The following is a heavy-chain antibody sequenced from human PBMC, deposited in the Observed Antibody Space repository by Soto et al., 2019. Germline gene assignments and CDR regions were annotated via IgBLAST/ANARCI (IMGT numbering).Heavy chain of an antibody. CDR2: ISSSSSTI. J-gene: IGHJ4*02. CDR1: GFTFSSYS. CDR3: ARRYCSGGSCYYFAY. V-gene: IGHV3-48*04. Sequence: GGSLRLSCAASGFTFSSYSMNWVRQAPGKGLEWVSYISSSSSTIYYADAVKGRFNISRDNAKNSLYLQMNSLRAEDTAVYYCARRYCSGGSCYYFAYWGKGTLVPVSS. D-gene: IGHD2-15*01.